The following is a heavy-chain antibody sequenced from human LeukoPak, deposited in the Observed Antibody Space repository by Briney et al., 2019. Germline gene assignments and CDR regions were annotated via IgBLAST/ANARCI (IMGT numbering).Heavy chain of an antibody. CDR1: GGSFSGYY. Sequence: SETLSLTCAVYGGSFSGYYWSWIRQPPGKGPEWIGEINHSGSTNYNPSLKSRVTISVDTSKNQFSLKLSSVTAADTAVYYCASMLYGSGSYKYWGQGTLVTVSS. V-gene: IGHV4-34*01. CDR3: ASMLYGSGSYKY. D-gene: IGHD3-10*01. CDR2: INHSGST. J-gene: IGHJ4*02.